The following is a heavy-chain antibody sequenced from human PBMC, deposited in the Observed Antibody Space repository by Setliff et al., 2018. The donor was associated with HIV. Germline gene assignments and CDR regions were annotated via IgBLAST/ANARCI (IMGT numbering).Heavy chain of an antibody. CDR3: ARGISGWYAPLGY. J-gene: IGHJ4*02. CDR1: GFTVDEYG. V-gene: IGHV3-20*04. CDR2: INWNGGST. D-gene: IGHD6-19*01. Sequence: GSLRLSCAASGFTVDEYGVSWVRQAPGKGLAWVSGINWNGGSTGYADSVKGRFTISRDNAKNSLYLQMNSLRAEDTALYYCARGISGWYAPLGYWGQGTLVTVSS.